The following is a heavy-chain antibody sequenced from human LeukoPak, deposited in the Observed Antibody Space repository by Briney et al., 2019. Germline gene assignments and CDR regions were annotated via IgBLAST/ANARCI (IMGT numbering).Heavy chain of an antibody. Sequence: GGSLRLSCALSGFSFKNYGMHCVRQAPGKGLEWVAFIRYDGGKTHYVDCVKGRFTVSRGNSNKTLYLQMNGWSEKDIAVYYCERYAPDCRITRCHTDVHNRYMDDWGKGTTVTVTS. J-gene: IGHJ6*03. D-gene: IGHD2-2*01. CDR1: GFSFKNYG. V-gene: IGHV3-30*02. CDR3: ERYAPDCRITRCHTDVHNRYMDD. CDR2: IRYDGGKT.